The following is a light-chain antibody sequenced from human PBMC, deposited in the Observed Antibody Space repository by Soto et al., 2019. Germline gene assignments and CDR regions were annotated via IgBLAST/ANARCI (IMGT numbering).Light chain of an antibody. V-gene: IGLV1-44*01. CDR2: NNN. CDR1: SSNIGSNT. CDR3: AAWDDSLNGFYV. Sequence: QPVLTQPPSASGTPGQRVTISCSGSSSNIGSNTVNWYQQLPGTAPKLLIYNNNQRPSGVPDRISGPKSGTSASLAIGGLRSEDEADYYCAAWDDSLNGFYVFGTGTKLTV. J-gene: IGLJ1*01.